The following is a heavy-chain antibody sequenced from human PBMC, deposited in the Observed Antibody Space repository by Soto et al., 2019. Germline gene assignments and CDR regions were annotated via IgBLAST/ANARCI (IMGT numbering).Heavy chain of an antibody. CDR1: GFTFSSDA. V-gene: IGHV3-23*01. Sequence: EVQLLESGGALVQPGGSLRLSCAASGFTFSSDAMSWVRQAPGKGLEWVSTISGDGGKLYYADSVKGRFTVSRDNSKNTLYLQMNILRAEDTAIYYCAKRATGSSWYVFDYWGQGTLVTVSS. J-gene: IGHJ4*02. CDR3: AKRATGSSWYVFDY. D-gene: IGHD6-13*01. CDR2: ISGDGGKL.